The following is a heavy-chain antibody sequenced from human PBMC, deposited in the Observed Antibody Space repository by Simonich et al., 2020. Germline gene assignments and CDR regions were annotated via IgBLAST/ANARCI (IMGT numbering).Heavy chain of an antibody. CDR3: ARGGYSGSYNWFDP. CDR1: GFTFSSYD. D-gene: IGHD1-26*01. CDR2: FGPAGDT. Sequence: EVQLVESGGGLVQPGGSLRLSCAASGFTFSSYDMHWVRQAKGKGLGWGPPFGPAGDTYYPGSVKGRFTISRENAKNSLYLQMNSLRAGDTAVYYCARGGYSGSYNWFDPWGQGTLVTVSS. J-gene: IGHJ5*02. V-gene: IGHV3-13*01.